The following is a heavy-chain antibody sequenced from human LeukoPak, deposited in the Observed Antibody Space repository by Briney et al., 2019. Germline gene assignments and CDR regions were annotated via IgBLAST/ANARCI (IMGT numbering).Heavy chain of an antibody. CDR2: IYYGGST. CDR3: ARRVGAAAGRYFDY. V-gene: IGHV4-39*01. J-gene: IGHJ4*02. D-gene: IGHD6-13*01. CDR1: GGSLSSSGYY. Sequence: SETQSLTCTVSGGSLSSSGYYWGWIRPPPGKGLEWIGSIYYGGSTYYNPSLKSRATISEDTSKNQFSLKLSPVTAADTAVYYCARRVGAAAGRYFDYWGQGTLVTVSS.